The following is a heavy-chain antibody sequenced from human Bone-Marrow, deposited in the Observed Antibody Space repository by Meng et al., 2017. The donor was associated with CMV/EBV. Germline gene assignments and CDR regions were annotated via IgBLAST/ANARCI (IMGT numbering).Heavy chain of an antibody. V-gene: IGHV4-59*01. Sequence: GSLRLSCTVSGGSISSYYWSWIRQPPGKGLEWIGYIYYSGSTNYNPSLKSRVTISVDTSKNQFPLKLSSVTAADTAVYYCARTVAYDFWSGYGYYYYGMDVWGQGTTVTVSS. CDR1: GGSISSYY. CDR3: ARTVAYDFWSGYGYYYYGMDV. J-gene: IGHJ6*02. CDR2: IYYSGST. D-gene: IGHD3-3*01.